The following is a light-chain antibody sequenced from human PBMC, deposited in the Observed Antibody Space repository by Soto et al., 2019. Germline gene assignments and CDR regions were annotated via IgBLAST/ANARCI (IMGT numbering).Light chain of an antibody. Sequence: GESVPITCRASQVISTSLAWYQVKPGKAPKLLIYAASTLESGVPSRFSATVSGTEFSLTITSLQPEDFATYYCQQLFDSPITFGQGTRLEI. CDR1: QVISTS. CDR2: AAS. V-gene: IGKV1-9*01. CDR3: QQLFDSPIT. J-gene: IGKJ5*01.